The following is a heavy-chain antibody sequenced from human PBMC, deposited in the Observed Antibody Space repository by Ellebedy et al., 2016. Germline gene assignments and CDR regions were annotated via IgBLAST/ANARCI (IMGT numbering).Heavy chain of an antibody. CDR1: GGSVSSDY. D-gene: IGHD2-8*01. Sequence: SETLSLTCNVSGGSVSSDYWNWIRRPPGKALEWIGRVYTGGSTNYNPSLKSRVTMSIDTSKNQFSVRLSSVTAADTALYYCAREVYVAGSHHYGLDVWGQGTTVTVSS. CDR2: VYTGGST. CDR3: AREVYVAGSHHYGLDV. V-gene: IGHV4-4*07. J-gene: IGHJ6*02.